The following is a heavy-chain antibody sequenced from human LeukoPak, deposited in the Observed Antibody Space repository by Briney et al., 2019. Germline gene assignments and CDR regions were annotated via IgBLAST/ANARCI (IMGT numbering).Heavy chain of an antibody. J-gene: IGHJ5*02. Sequence: PGGSLRLSCAASGFTFSSYSMNWVRQAPGKGLEGVSSISSSSSYIYYPDSVKGRFTISRDNAKNSLYLQMNSLRAEDTAVYYCAKSVAAVNWFDPWGQGTLVTVSS. CDR3: AKSVAAVNWFDP. CDR2: ISSSSSYI. D-gene: IGHD6-19*01. CDR1: GFTFSSYS. V-gene: IGHV3-21*01.